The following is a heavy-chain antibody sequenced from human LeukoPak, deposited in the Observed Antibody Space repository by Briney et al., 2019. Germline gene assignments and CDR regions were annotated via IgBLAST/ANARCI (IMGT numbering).Heavy chain of an antibody. CDR3: ARGSMVRGALYYFDY. D-gene: IGHD3-10*01. V-gene: IGHV3-23*01. Sequence: GGSLRLPCAASGFTFSSYAMSWVRQAPGKGLDWVSSISGSGGSTYDADSVKGRFTISRDNSNNTLYLQMNSLRAEDTAVYYCARGSMVRGALYYFDYWGQGTLVTVSS. CDR2: ISGSGGST. CDR1: GFTFSSYA. J-gene: IGHJ4*02.